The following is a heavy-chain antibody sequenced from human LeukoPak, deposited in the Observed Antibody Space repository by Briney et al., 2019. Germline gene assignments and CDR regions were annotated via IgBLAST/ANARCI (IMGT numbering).Heavy chain of an antibody. Sequence: PSETLSLTCVVSGYSISSDYFWGWIRQVPGKGLEWIGTISHSGNTYYKPSLKSRVTISLDTSKNQFSLKLSSVIAADTAVYYCVRDVGQLRSDYWGQGTLVTVSS. CDR3: VRDVGQLRSDY. V-gene: IGHV4-38-2*02. J-gene: IGHJ4*02. D-gene: IGHD2-2*01. CDR1: GYSISSDYF. CDR2: ISHSGNT.